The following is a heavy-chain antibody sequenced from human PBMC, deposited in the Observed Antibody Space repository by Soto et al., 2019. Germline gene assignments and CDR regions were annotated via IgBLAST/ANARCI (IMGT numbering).Heavy chain of an antibody. D-gene: IGHD4-17*01. CDR1: GGSISSGGYY. CDR3: ARKTIYGDYGFWELGNFDY. CDR2: IYYSGST. V-gene: IGHV4-31*03. Sequence: SETLSLTCTVSGGSISSGGYYWSWIRQHPGKGLEWIGYIYYSGSTYYNPSLKSRVTISVDTSKNQFSLKLSSVTAADTAVYYCARKTIYGDYGFWELGNFDYWGQGTLVTVSS. J-gene: IGHJ4*02.